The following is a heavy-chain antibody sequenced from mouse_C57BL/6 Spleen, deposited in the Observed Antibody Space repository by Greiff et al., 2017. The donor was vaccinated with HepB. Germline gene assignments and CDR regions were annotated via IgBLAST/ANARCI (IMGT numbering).Heavy chain of an antibody. V-gene: IGHV5-4*01. CDR3: ASSSGYFDY. D-gene: IGHD3-2*02. J-gene: IGHJ2*01. CDR1: GFTFSSYA. Sequence: EVQVVESGGGLVKPGGSLKLSCAASGFTFSSYAMSWVRQTPEKRLEWVATISDGGSYTYYPDNVKGRFTISRDNAKNNLYLQMSHLKSEDTAMYYCASSSGYFDYWGQGTTLTVSS. CDR2: ISDGGSYT.